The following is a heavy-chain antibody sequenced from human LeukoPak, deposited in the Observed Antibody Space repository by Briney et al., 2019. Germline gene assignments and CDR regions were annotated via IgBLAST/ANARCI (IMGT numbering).Heavy chain of an antibody. CDR2: TRYDGSNK. CDR3: AKDDPFRYYFDY. Sequence: SGGSLRLSCAASGFSFSSYGMHWVRQAPGKGLQWVAFTRYDGSNKYYADSVKGRFTISRDNSKNTLYLQMSSLRAEDTAVYYCAKDDPFRYYFDYWGQGTLVTVSS. CDR1: GFSFSSYG. V-gene: IGHV3-30*02. J-gene: IGHJ4*02.